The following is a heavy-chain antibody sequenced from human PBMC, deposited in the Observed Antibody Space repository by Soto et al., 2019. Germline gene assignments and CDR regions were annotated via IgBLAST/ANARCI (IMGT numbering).Heavy chain of an antibody. CDR2: IIPQFAAA. D-gene: IGHD6-25*01. V-gene: IGHV1-69*06. Sequence: QVQLEQSGAEVKKPGSSVKVSCKASGGTFSSSPIYWVRQAPEQGLEWMGGIIPQFAAANYARKFQGSVMITADKSTSTAYLELSSLRSEDTAVYYCTTTPLNSSGGPYAFDIWGQGTMVTVSS. CDR1: GGTFSSSP. CDR3: TTTPLNSSGGPYAFDI. J-gene: IGHJ3*02.